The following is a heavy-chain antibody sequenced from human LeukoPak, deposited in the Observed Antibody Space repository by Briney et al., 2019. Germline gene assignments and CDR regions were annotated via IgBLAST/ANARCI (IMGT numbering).Heavy chain of an antibody. V-gene: IGHV1-2*06. CDR3: ARDNDLRPIVGATTFPNESDY. CDR1: GYTFTGYY. J-gene: IGHJ4*02. D-gene: IGHD1-26*01. Sequence: GASVKVSCKPAGYTFTGYYLHWVRQAPGQWLEWMGRINPSTGGTNYAQNFQGRVTMTRDASISTAYMELSRLTSDDTAVYYCARDNDLRPIVGATTFPNESDYWGQGTLVTVSS. CDR2: INPSTGGT.